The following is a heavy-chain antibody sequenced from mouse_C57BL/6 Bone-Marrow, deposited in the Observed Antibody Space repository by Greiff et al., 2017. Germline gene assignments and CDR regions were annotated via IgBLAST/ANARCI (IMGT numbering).Heavy chain of an antibody. J-gene: IGHJ2*01. V-gene: IGHV1-81*01. CDR2: IYPRGGNT. Sequence: VQLQQSGAELARPGASVKLSCKASGYTFTSYGMNWVKQRTGQGLEWIGEIYPRGGNTYYNEKFKGKATLTVDKSSSTAYMVLRSLTSEDSAVYFCARESIDYDYYGGGYWGQGTTLTVSS. D-gene: IGHD2-4*01. CDR3: ARESIDYDYYGGGY. CDR1: GYTFTSYG.